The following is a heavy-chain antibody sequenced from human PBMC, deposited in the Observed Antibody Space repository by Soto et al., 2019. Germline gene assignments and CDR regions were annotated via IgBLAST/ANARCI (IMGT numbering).Heavy chain of an antibody. D-gene: IGHD5-12*01. CDR2: IYPGDSDT. CDR1: GYSFTSYW. Sequence: PGESLKISCKGSGYSFTSYWIGWVRQMPGKGLEWMGIIYPGDSDTRYSPSFQGQVTISADKSISTAYLQWSSLKASDTAMYYCARHGNSYSGYDYNWFDPWGQGTLVTVSS. CDR3: ARHGNSYSGYDYNWFDP. V-gene: IGHV5-51*01. J-gene: IGHJ5*02.